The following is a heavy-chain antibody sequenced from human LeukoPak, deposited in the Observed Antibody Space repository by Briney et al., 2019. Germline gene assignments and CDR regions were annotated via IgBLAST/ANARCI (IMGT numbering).Heavy chain of an antibody. Sequence: GGSLRLSCAASGFTFSSYWIHWVRQAPGKGLVWVSRINSDGSSTSYADSVKGRLTISRDNAKNTLYLQMNSLRGEDTAVYYCASGIRAFDNWGQGTLVTVSA. D-gene: IGHD1-26*01. CDR3: ASGIRAFDN. CDR1: GFTFSSYW. J-gene: IGHJ4*02. CDR2: INSDGSST. V-gene: IGHV3-74*01.